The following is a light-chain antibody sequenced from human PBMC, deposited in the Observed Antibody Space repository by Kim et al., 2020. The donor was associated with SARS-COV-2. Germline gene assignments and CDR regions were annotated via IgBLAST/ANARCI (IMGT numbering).Light chain of an antibody. Sequence: PGKTARITCGGNNSGSKSVHWYQQKPGQAPVLVIYYDSDWPSGIPERFSGSNSGNTATLTISRVEAGDEADYYCQVWGSSSDHWVFGGGTQLTVL. CDR2: YDS. V-gene: IGLV3-21*04. CDR1: NSGSKS. CDR3: QVWGSSSDHWV. J-gene: IGLJ3*02.